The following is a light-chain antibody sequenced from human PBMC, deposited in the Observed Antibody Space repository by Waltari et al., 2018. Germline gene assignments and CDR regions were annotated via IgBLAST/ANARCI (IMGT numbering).Light chain of an antibody. J-gene: IGKJ1*01. V-gene: IGKV1-17*03. Sequence: DIQMTQSPSAMSASVGDRVTITCRASEDIDKYLAWFQQKPGTVPKRLIYGASTLQSGVPSRFTGSRSGTEFNLTISSLQPEDFATYYCLQHNTNPCTFGQGTKVELK. CDR2: GAS. CDR3: LQHNTNPCT. CDR1: EDIDKY.